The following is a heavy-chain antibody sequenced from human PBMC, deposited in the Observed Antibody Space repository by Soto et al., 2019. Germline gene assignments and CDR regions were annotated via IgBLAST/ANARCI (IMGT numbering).Heavy chain of an antibody. CDR1: GGSFSGYY. V-gene: IGHV4-34*01. Sequence: KPSETLSLTCAVYGGSFSGYYWSWIRQPPGKGLEWIGEINHSGSTNYNPSLKSRVTISVDTSKNQFSLKLSSVTAADTAVYYCAREGPYCGGDCYNYGMDVWGQGTTVTVSS. D-gene: IGHD2-21*02. CDR3: AREGPYCGGDCYNYGMDV. CDR2: INHSGST. J-gene: IGHJ6*02.